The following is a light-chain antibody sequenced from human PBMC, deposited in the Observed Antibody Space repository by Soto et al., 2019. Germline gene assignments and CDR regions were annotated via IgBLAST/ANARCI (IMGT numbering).Light chain of an antibody. CDR2: EVN. CDR1: SSDIGGYNY. Sequence: QSALTQPASVSGSRGQSITISCTGTSSDIGGYNYVSWYQQHPGKAPKLMIYEVNNRPSGVSNRFSGSKSDNTASLTISGLQAEDEADYYCSSYTTTSTPVIFGGGTKLTVL. V-gene: IGLV2-14*01. CDR3: SSYTTTSTPVI. J-gene: IGLJ2*01.